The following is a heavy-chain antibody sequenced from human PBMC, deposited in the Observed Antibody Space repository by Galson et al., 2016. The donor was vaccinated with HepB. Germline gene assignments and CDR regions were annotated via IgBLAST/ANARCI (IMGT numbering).Heavy chain of an antibody. CDR3: ASHGGSPSGLLGATEGLDY. CDR1: GFSVNNNY. Sequence: SLRLSCAASGFSVNNNYMTWVRQAPGKGLEWVSVIYGGGTTYFADSVKGRFTMSRDTSKNTLYLQMSSLRAEDTAVYYCASHGGSPSGLLGATEGLDYWGLGTLVTVSS. D-gene: IGHD3-16*01. V-gene: IGHV3-53*01. J-gene: IGHJ4*02. CDR2: IYGGGTT.